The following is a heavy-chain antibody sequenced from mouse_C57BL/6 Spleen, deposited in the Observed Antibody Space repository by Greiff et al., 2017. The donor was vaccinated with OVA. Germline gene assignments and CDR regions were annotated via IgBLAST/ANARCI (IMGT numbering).Heavy chain of an antibody. V-gene: IGHV1-26*01. CDR3: AKGSGSFAY. J-gene: IGHJ3*01. CDR1: GFTFPDYS. D-gene: IGHD1-3*01. CDR2: INPNNGGT. Sequence: EVQLHPSGPALVKPGASVTLSFQASGFTFPDYSLSLVQPIPGQCLAWIGDINPNNGGTSYNQKFKGKVTLTVDKSSSTDYMELRSLTSEDAAVYYCAKGSGSFAYWGQGTLVTVSA.